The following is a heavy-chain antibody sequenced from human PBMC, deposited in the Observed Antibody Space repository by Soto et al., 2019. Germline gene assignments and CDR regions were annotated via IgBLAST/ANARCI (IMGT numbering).Heavy chain of an antibody. V-gene: IGHV5-10-1*01. CDR2: LAPSDSYT. CDR1: GYSFTSYW. D-gene: IGHD3-3*01. CDR3: AREYYHFWSGPTTSGMDV. J-gene: IGHJ6*02. Sequence: AQSLKISCKGSGYSFTSYWISCVRQMPGKGLEWMGLLAPSDSYTNYSPSFQGHVTISADKSISTAYLQWSSLKAPDTAMYYCAREYYHFWSGPTTSGMDVWGQGTKVTVSS.